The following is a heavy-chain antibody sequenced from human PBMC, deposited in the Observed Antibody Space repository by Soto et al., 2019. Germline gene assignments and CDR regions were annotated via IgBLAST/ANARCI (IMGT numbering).Heavy chain of an antibody. V-gene: IGHV3-21*01. CDR1: GFTFSSYS. CDR3: ARDSSRVIVVVPAAQFDP. CDR2: ISSSSSYI. D-gene: IGHD2-2*01. Sequence: GGSLRLSCAASGFTFSSYSMNWVRQAPGKGLEWVSSISSSSSYIYYADSVKGRFTISRDNAKNSLYLQMNSLRAEDTAVYYCARDSSRVIVVVPAAQFDPWGQGTLVTVPQ. J-gene: IGHJ5*02.